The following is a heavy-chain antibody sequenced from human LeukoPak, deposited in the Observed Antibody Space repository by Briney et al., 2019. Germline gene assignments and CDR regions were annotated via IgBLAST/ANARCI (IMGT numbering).Heavy chain of an antibody. CDR1: GGSISSGSYY. Sequence: SETLSLTCTVSGGSISSGSYYWSWIRQPAGKGLEWIGRIYTSGSTNYNPSLKSRVTISVDTSKNQFSLKLSSVTAADTAVYYCAGVESITGTTGSDYWGQGTLVTVSS. D-gene: IGHD1-20*01. CDR3: AGVESITGTTGSDY. CDR2: IYTSGST. J-gene: IGHJ4*02. V-gene: IGHV4-61*02.